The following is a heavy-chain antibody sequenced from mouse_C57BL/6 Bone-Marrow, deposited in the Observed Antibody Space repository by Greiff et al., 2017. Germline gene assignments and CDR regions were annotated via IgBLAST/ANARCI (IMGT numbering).Heavy chain of an antibody. J-gene: IGHJ3*01. Sequence: VQLQQPGAELVKPGASVKLSCKASGYTFTSYWMQWVKQRPGQGLEWIGEIDPSDSYTNYNQKFKGKATLTVDTSSSTAYMQLSSLTSEDSAVYYCARGAWFAYGGQGTLVTVSA. V-gene: IGHV1-50*01. CDR3: ARGAWFAY. CDR1: GYTFTSYW. CDR2: IDPSDSYT.